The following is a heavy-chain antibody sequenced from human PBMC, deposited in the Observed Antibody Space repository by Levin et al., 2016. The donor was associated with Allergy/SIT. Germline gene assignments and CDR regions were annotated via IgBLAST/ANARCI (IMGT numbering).Heavy chain of an antibody. D-gene: IGHD1-26*01. CDR3: AREWSKGGWGLNFDY. CDR2: IIPIFGTA. V-gene: IGHV1-69*01. J-gene: IGHJ4*02. Sequence: WVRQAPGQGLEWMGGIIPIFGTANYAQKFQGRITITADESTSTAYMELSSLRSEDTAVYYCAREWSKGGWGLNFDYWGQGTLVTVSS.